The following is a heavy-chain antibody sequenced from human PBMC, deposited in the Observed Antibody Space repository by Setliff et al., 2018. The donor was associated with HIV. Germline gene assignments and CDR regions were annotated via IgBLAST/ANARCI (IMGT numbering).Heavy chain of an antibody. CDR2: VNLSGGST. CDR3: ARPGIAAADYYFDY. J-gene: IGHJ4*02. V-gene: IGHV1-46*01. D-gene: IGHD6-13*01. Sequence: ASVKVSCKASGGTFSSYSITWVRQAPGQGLEWVGMVNLSGGSTAYAQKFQGRVTIIRDTSTSTVYMDLSSLRSEDTAVYYCARPGIAAADYYFDYWGQGALVTVSS. CDR1: GGTFSSYS.